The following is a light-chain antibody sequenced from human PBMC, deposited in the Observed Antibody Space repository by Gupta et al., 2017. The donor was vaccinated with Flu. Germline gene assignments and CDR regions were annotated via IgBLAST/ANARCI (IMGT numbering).Light chain of an antibody. CDR2: GAS. CDR1: QSVSDK. CDR3: QQDRNWAPNA. V-gene: IGKV3-15*01. J-gene: IGKJ2*01. Sequence: EIVMTQSPATLSVSPGERATLSCRASQSVSDKLAWYQQKPGQAPRLLIYGASTRDTGIPARFNGSGYGTEFTLTISRPQSDDFAVYYCQQDRNWAPNAFGQGTKLEIK.